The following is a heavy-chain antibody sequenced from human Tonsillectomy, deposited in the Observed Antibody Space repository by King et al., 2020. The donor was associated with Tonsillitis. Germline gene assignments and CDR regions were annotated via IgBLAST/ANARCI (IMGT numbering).Heavy chain of an antibody. D-gene: IGHD7-27*01. J-gene: IGHJ4*02. CDR1: GFTFSTYW. V-gene: IGHV3-7*01. Sequence: VQLVESGGGLVQPGGSLRLSCAASGFTFSTYWMNWVRQAPGKGLEWVANIKKDGSEKYIVDSVKGRFTISRDNAKNSLYLQMNSLGGEDTAVYYCARDWHWGVDYWGQGTLVTVSS. CDR2: IKKDGSEK. CDR3: ARDWHWGVDY.